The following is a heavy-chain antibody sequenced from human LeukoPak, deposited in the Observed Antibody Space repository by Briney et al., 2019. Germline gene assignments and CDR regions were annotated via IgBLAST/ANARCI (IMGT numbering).Heavy chain of an antibody. CDR1: GGSISSSSYY. D-gene: IGHD3-3*01. CDR2: IYYSGST. V-gene: IGHV4-39*01. CDR3: ARRWFLEWLPPEGTDAFDI. Sequence: SETLSLACTVSGGSISSSSYYWGWIRQPPGKGLEWIGSIYYSGSTYYNPSLKSRVTISVDTSKNQFSLKLSSVTAADTAVYYCARRWFLEWLPPEGTDAFDIWGQGTMVTVSS. J-gene: IGHJ3*02.